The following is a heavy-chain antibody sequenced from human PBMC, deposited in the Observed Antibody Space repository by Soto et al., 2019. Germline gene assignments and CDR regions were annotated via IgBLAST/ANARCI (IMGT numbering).Heavy chain of an antibody. J-gene: IGHJ6*03. CDR3: ARDKPLELRGGYYYYYMDV. CDR2: IYSGGST. CDR1: GFTVSSNY. V-gene: IGHV3-53*04. Sequence: GGSLRLSCAASGFTVSSNYMSWVRQAPGKGLEWVSVIYSGGSTYYADSVKGRFTISRHNSKNTLYLQMNSLRAEDTAVYYCARDKPLELRGGYYYYYMDVWGKGTTVTVSS. D-gene: IGHD1-7*01.